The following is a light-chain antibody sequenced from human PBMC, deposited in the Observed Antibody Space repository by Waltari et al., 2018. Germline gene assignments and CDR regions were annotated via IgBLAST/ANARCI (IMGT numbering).Light chain of an antibody. Sequence: QSALAQPPSVSGSPGQSVTISCPGTSSDVGRYNRFSWYQQAPGSAPKLIIFAVTSRPSGVPDRFSGSKSDNTASLIISGLQAEDEADYYCSSYTITSTFVFGTGTKVSVL. J-gene: IGLJ1*01. CDR2: AVT. V-gene: IGLV2-18*02. CDR3: SSYTITSTFV. CDR1: SSDVGRYNR.